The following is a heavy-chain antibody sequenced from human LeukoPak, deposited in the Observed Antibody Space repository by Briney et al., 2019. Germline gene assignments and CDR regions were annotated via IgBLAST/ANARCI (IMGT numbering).Heavy chain of an antibody. V-gene: IGHV3-23*01. D-gene: IGHD5-18*01. J-gene: IGHJ1*01. Sequence: GGSLRLSCAASGFTFSSYAMSWVRQAPGKGLEWVSAISGSGGSTYYADSVKGRFTISRDNSKNTLYLQMNSLRAKDTAVYYCAKSWIQLWDFQHWGQGTLVTVSS. CDR2: ISGSGGST. CDR3: AKSWIQLWDFQH. CDR1: GFTFSSYA.